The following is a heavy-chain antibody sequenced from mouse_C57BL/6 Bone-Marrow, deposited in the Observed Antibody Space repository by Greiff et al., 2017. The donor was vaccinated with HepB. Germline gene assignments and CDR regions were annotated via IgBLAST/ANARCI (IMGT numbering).Heavy chain of an antibody. J-gene: IGHJ4*01. V-gene: IGHV7-1*01. CDR2: SRNKANDYTT. CDR1: GFTFSDFY. Sequence: EVRLVESGGGLVQSGRSLRLSCATSGFTFSDFYMEWVRKAPGKGLEWIAASRNKANDYTTEYSAYVKGRFIVSRDTSQSILYLQMNALRAEDTAIYYCARGAMGEGAMDYWGQGTSVTVSS. CDR3: ARGAMGEGAMDY.